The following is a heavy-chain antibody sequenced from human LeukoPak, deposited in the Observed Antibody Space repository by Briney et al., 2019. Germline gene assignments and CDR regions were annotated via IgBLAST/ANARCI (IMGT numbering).Heavy chain of an antibody. V-gene: IGHV3-33*06. CDR1: GFTFSNYD. J-gene: IGHJ4*02. CDR2: IWYDGTNK. Sequence: PGRSLRLSCAASGFTFSNYDMHWVRQAPGKGLEWVAVIWYDGTNKYYADSVKGRFTISRDNSKNTQYLQINSLRPDGTAVYYCAKQFRSAVGSAVDCWGQRTLLSVSS. D-gene: IGHD2-15*01. CDR3: AKQFRSAVGSAVDC.